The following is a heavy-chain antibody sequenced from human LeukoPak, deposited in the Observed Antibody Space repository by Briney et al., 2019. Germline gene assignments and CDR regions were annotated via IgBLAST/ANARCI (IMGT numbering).Heavy chain of an antibody. CDR1: GYTFTSYG. J-gene: IGHJ4*02. D-gene: IGHD2-15*01. Sequence: ASVKVSCKTSGYTFTSYGISWVRQAPGHGLEWMGWISAYNGNTNYAQKLQGRVTMTTDTSTSTAYMELRSLRSDDTAVYYCARSVVAATPSDYWGQGTLVTVSS. V-gene: IGHV1-18*04. CDR3: ARSVVAATPSDY. CDR2: ISAYNGNT.